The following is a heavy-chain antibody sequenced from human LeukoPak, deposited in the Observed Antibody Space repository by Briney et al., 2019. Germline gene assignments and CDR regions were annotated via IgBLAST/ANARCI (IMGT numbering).Heavy chain of an antibody. J-gene: IGHJ2*01. CDR2: IYTSGST. D-gene: IGHD3-3*01. V-gene: IGHV4-61*02. CDR3: ARYAANYDFWSWYFDL. CDR1: GGSISSGPYF. Sequence: PSQTLSLTCSVSGGSISSGPYFWSWIRQPAGKGLEWIGRIYTSGSTNYNPSLKSRVTMSVDTSKNQFSLKLSSVTAADTAVYYCARYAANYDFWSWYFDLWGRGTLVTVSS.